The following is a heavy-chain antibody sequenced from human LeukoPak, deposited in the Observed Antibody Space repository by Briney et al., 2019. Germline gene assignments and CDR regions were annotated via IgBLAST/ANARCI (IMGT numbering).Heavy chain of an antibody. V-gene: IGHV3-23*01. J-gene: IGHJ6*03. CDR2: ISGSGGST. CDR1: GFTFSSYA. CDR3: AKPNTAMVYYYYYYYMDV. D-gene: IGHD5-18*01. Sequence: PGGSLRLSCAASGFTFSSYAMSWVRQAPGKGLEWVSAISGSGGSTYYADSVKGRFTISRDNSKNTLHLQMNSLRAEDTAVYYCAKPNTAMVYYYYYYYMDVWGKGTTVTVSS.